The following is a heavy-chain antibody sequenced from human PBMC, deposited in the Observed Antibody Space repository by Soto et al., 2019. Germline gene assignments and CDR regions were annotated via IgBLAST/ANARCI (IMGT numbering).Heavy chain of an antibody. CDR1: GGSISSYY. V-gene: IGHV4-59*01. D-gene: IGHD1-26*01. CDR2: IYYSGST. Sequence: ETLSLTCTVSGGSISSYYWSWIRQPPGKGLEWIGYIYYSGSTNYNPSLKSRVTISVDTSKNQFSLKLSSVTAADTAVYYCARIRGSPLHGNWFDPWGQGTLVTVSS. CDR3: ARIRGSPLHGNWFDP. J-gene: IGHJ5*02.